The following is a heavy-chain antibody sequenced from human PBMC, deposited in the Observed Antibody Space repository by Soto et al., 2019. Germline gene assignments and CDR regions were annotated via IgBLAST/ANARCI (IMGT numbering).Heavy chain of an antibody. V-gene: IGHV6-1*01. J-gene: IGHJ4*02. CDR2: TYYRSKWYN. CDR3: ARDPSIQLWHRYCSGGSCYSGDFDY. Sequence: SQTLSLTCAISGDSVSSNSAAWNWIRQSPSRGLEWLGRTYYRSKWYNDYAVSVKSRITINPDKSKNQFSLQLNSVTPEDTAVYYCARDPSIQLWHRYCSGGSCYSGDFDYWGQGTLVTVSS. CDR1: GDSVSSNSAA. D-gene: IGHD2-15*01.